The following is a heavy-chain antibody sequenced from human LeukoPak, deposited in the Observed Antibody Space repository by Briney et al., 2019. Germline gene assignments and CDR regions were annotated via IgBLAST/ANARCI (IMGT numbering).Heavy chain of an antibody. J-gene: IGHJ2*01. Sequence: EPSETLSLTCTVPGYPISSSHDDWGWIRQPPGKGLEWIASIFYGGCTYYHASLKSRVSISVATSNNQFSLKLTSVTAADTAVYYCSRSFGGNPPGWYFDLWGRGTLVTVSS. D-gene: IGHD4-23*01. V-gene: IGHV4-39*01. CDR1: GYPISSSHDD. CDR2: IFYGGCT. CDR3: SRSFGGNPPGWYFDL.